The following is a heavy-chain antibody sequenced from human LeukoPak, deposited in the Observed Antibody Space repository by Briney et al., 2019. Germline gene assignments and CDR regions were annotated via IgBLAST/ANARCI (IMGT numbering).Heavy chain of an antibody. CDR2: ISGSGGST. V-gene: IGHV3-23*01. CDR1: GFTFSSYA. CDR3: ATTRMYYYDSSGYYYYYYYGMDV. Sequence: GSLRLSCAASGFTFSSYAMSWVRQAPGKGLEWVSAISGSGGSTYYADSVKGRFTISRDNSKNTLYLQMNSLRAEDTAVYYCATTRMYYYDSSGYYYYYYYGMDVWGQGTTVTVSS. D-gene: IGHD3-22*01. J-gene: IGHJ6*02.